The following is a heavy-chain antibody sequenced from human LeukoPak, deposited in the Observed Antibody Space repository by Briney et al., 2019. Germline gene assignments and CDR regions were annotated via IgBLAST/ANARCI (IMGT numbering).Heavy chain of an antibody. V-gene: IGHV4-38-2*01. CDR1: GYSIGSGYY. CDR3: ARAPAYCSGGSCYAFDY. Sequence: SETLSLTCAVSGYSIGSGYYWGWIRQPPGKGLEWIGSIYHSGSTYYNPSLKSRVTISVDTSKSQFSLTLSSVTAADTAVYYCARAPAYCSGGSCYAFDYWGQGTLVTVSS. J-gene: IGHJ4*02. CDR2: IYHSGST. D-gene: IGHD2-15*01.